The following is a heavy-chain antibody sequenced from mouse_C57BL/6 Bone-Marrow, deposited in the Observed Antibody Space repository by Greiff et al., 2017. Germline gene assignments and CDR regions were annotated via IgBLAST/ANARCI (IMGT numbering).Heavy chain of an antibody. CDR2: ISSGGSYT. CDR1: GFTFSSYG. Sequence: EVKLVESGGDLVKPGGSLKLSCAASGFTFSSYGMSWVRQTPDKRLEWVATISSGGSYTYYPDSVKGRFTISRDNAKNTLYLQMSSLKSEDTAMYDCARHETYYSNYGAYWGQGTLVTVSA. J-gene: IGHJ3*01. V-gene: IGHV5-6*01. CDR3: ARHETYYSNYGAY. D-gene: IGHD2-5*01.